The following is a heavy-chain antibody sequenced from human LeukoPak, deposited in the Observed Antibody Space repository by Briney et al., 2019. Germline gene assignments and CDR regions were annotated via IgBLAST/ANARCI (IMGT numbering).Heavy chain of an antibody. V-gene: IGHV3-30*02. CDR2: IRYDGSNK. CDR3: AKDRYDFWSGYPEYYFDY. J-gene: IGHJ4*02. CDR1: GFTFSSYG. Sequence: GGSLRLSCAASGFTFSSYGMHWVRQAPGKGLEWVAFIRYDGSNKYYADSVKGRFTISRDNFKNTLYLQMNSLRAEDTAVYYCAKDRYDFWSGYPEYYFDYWGQGTLVTVSS. D-gene: IGHD3-3*01.